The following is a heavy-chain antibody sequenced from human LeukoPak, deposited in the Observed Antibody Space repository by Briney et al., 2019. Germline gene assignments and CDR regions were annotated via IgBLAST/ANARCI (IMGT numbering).Heavy chain of an antibody. D-gene: IGHD5-18*01. V-gene: IGHV3-53*01. CDR3: ARYSYSYYFDY. Sequence: GGSLRLSCAASGFTVSSNYMSWVRQAPGKGLEWVSVMYTGGSTYYADSVKGRFTISRDTSKNTLYLQMNSLRAEDTAMYYCARYSYSYYFDYWGQGTLVTVSS. J-gene: IGHJ4*02. CDR2: MYTGGST. CDR1: GFTVSSNY.